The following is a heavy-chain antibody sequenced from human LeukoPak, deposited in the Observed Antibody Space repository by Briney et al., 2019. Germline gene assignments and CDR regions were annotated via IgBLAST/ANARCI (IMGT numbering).Heavy chain of an antibody. J-gene: IGHJ4*02. CDR3: ETALRLYSSGWSYFDY. D-gene: IGHD6-19*01. CDR2: FDPEDGET. V-gene: IGHV1-24*01. Sequence: ASVKVSCKVSGYTLTELSMHWVRQAPGKGLEWMGGFDPEDGETIYAQKFQGRVTMTEDTSTDTAYMELSSLRSEDTAVYYCETALRLYSSGWSYFDYWGQGTLVTVSS. CDR1: GYTLTELS.